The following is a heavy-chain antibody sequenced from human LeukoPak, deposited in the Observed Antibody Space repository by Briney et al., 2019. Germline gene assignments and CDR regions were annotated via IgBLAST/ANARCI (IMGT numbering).Heavy chain of an antibody. CDR3: ARDLFGGYNDY. J-gene: IGHJ4*02. CDR2: ISYDGSNK. CDR1: GFTFSSYA. Sequence: PGGSLRLSCAASGFTFSSYAMHWVRQAPGKGLEWVAVISYDGSNKYYADSVKGRFTISRDNAKNSLYLQMNSLRAEDTAVYYCARDLFGGYNDYGGKGTRATVSS. D-gene: IGHD3-16*01. V-gene: IGHV3-30-3*01.